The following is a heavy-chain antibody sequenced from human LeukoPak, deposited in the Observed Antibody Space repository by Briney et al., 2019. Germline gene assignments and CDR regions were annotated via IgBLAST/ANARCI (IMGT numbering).Heavy chain of an antibody. CDR1: GGSISRYY. D-gene: IGHD3-10*01. Sequence: PSETLSLTCTVSGGSISRYYWRWIRQPPGNGLEWIGYIYHTGNTNYNPSLKSRVIISVDTSKNQFSLKLSSVTAADTAVYYCAALLWFGDFRFDFWGHGTLVTVSS. V-gene: IGHV4-59*01. J-gene: IGHJ4*01. CDR3: AALLWFGDFRFDF. CDR2: IYHTGNT.